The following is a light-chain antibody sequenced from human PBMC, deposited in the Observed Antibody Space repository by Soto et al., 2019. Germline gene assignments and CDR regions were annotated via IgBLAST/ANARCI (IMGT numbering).Light chain of an antibody. CDR1: QGISNY. J-gene: IGKJ1*01. CDR2: AES. Sequence: DIQMTQSPSSLSASVGDRVTITCRASQGISNYLVWYQQKPWKVPKLLIYAESTLQSGVPSRFSGSGSGTDFTLTISSLQPEDVATYYCQNYNGAPWTFGQGTKVEIK. V-gene: IGKV1-27*01. CDR3: QNYNGAPWT.